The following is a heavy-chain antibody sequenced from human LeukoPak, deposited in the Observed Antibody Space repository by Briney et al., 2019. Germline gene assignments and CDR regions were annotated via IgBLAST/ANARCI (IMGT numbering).Heavy chain of an antibody. CDR2: IWYDGSNK. V-gene: IGHV3-33*01. Sequence: GGSLRLSCAASGFTFSSYGMHWVRQAPGKGLEWVAVIWYDGSNKYYADSVKGRFTISRDNSKNTLYLQMNSLRAEDTAVYYCARDLQDGEYSRLDYWGQGTLVTVSS. D-gene: IGHD4-17*01. CDR3: ARDLQDGEYSRLDY. J-gene: IGHJ4*02. CDR1: GFTFSSYG.